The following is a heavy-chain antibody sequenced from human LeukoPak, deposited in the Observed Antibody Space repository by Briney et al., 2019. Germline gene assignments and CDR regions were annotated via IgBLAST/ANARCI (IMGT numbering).Heavy chain of an antibody. Sequence: GGSLRLSCAASGFTFSSYAMNRVRQAPGRGLEWVSGISGNGGNTYFADSVKGRFTISRDNSKNTLYLQMNSLRGDDTAVYYCAKGPINVIAAGDWYFDLWGRGTLVTVSS. CDR3: AKGPINVIAAGDWYFDL. CDR1: GFTFSSYA. V-gene: IGHV3-23*01. CDR2: ISGNGGNT. D-gene: IGHD6-13*01. J-gene: IGHJ2*01.